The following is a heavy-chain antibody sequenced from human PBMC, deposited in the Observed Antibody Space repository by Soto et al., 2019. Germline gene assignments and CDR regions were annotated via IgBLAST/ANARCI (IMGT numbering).Heavy chain of an antibody. CDR1: GFTFSNFW. CDR3: IRGLRSDLVTWFDP. Sequence: GGSLRLSCAASGFTFSNFWMHWVRQGPGKGLVWVSCINGDGSGTTYADSVKGRFTISKDNAKNTLYLQMNSLRAEDTAVYYCIRGLRSDLVTWFDPWGQGTQVTVSS. D-gene: IGHD2-15*01. J-gene: IGHJ5*02. V-gene: IGHV3-74*01. CDR2: INGDGSGT.